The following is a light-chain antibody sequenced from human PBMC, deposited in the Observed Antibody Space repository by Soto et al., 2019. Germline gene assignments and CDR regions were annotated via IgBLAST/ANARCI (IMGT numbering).Light chain of an antibody. CDR1: SSDVGSYSL. CDR2: EGS. J-gene: IGLJ2*01. CDR3: CSYSRSTVV. V-gene: IGLV2-23*01. Sequence: QSVLTQPASGSGSPGQSITISCTGTSSDVGSYSLVSWYQQHPGTAPKLMIFEGSKRPSGVSNRFSGSKSGNTASLTISGLQAEDEADYYCCSYSRSTVVFGGGTKLTVL.